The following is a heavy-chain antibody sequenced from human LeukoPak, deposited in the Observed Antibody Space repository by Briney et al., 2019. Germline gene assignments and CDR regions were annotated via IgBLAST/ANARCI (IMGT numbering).Heavy chain of an antibody. CDR1: GFTFSDYY. D-gene: IGHD6-13*01. J-gene: IGHJ4*02. V-gene: IGHV3-7*01. CDR2: IKQDGTEK. CDR3: ASGWGQQLVG. Sequence: GGSLRLSCAASGFTFSDYYMSWIRQAPGKGLEWVANIKQDGTEKYYMDSVKGRFTISRDNAKNSLYLQMNSLRPEDTAVYYCASGWGQQLVGWGQGTLVTVSS.